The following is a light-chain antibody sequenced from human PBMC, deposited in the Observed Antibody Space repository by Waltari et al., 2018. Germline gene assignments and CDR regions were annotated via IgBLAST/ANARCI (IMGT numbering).Light chain of an antibody. Sequence: QSALTQPRSVSGSPGQSITISCTGTSSAVGGYNYASWYQQHPGKAPKLIIYDVSKRPSGVPDRFSGSKSGNTASLTISGLQSEDEADYYCCSYAGSYTLWVFGGGTKLTVL. J-gene: IGLJ3*02. CDR2: DVS. V-gene: IGLV2-11*02. CDR1: SSAVGGYNY. CDR3: CSYAGSYTLWV.